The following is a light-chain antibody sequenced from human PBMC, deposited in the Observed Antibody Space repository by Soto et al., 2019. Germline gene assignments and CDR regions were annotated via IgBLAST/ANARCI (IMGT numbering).Light chain of an antibody. CDR1: SSDVGAYNY. V-gene: IGLV2-8*01. CDR3: SSYAGNNNLV. J-gene: IGLJ2*01. Sequence: QSALTQPPSASGSPGQSVTISCTGTSSDVGAYNYVSWYQQHPGKAPKLMIYEVSKRPSGVPDRFSGSKSGSTASLTVSGLQAEDEADYYCSSYAGNNNLVFGGGTKLTVL. CDR2: EVS.